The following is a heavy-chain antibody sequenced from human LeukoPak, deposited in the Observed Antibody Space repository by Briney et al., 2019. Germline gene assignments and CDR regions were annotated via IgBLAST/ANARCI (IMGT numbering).Heavy chain of an antibody. CDR3: ARPSSSRAFDY. D-gene: IGHD6-6*01. CDR2: INHSGGT. J-gene: IGHJ4*02. V-gene: IGHV4-34*01. CDR1: GGSFSGYY. Sequence: SETLSLTCAVYGGSFSGYYWSWIRQPPGKGLEWIGEINHSGGTNYNPSLKSRVTISVDTSKNQFSLKLSSVTAADTAVYYCARPSSSRAFDYWGQGTLVTVSS.